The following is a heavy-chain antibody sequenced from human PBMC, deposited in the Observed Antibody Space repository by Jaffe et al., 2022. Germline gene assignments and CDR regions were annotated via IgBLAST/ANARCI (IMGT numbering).Heavy chain of an antibody. V-gene: IGHV5-51*03. D-gene: IGHD4-17*01. CDR3: ARPIVTTANRDAFDI. CDR1: GYSFTSYW. Sequence: EVQLVQSGAEVKKPGESLKISCKGSGYSFTSYWIGWVRQMPGKGLEWMGIIYPGDSDTRYSPSFQGQVTISADKSISTAYLQWSSLKASDTAMYYCARPIVTTANRDAFDIWGQGTMVTVSS. CDR2: IYPGDSDT. J-gene: IGHJ3*02.